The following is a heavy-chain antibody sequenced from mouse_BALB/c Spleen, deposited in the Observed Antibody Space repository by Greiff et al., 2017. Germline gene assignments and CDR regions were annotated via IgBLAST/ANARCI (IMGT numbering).Heavy chain of an antibody. V-gene: IGHV2-6-7*01. D-gene: IGHD2-1*01. CDR1: GFSLTGYG. Sequence: VQLVESGPGLVAPSQSLSITCTVSGFSLTGYGVNWVRQPPGKGLEWLGMIWGDGSTDYNSALKSRLSISKDNSKSQVFLKMNSLQTDDTARYYCARDRDFYGNYLDYWGQGTSVTVSS. CDR3: ARDRDFYGNYLDY. CDR2: IWGDGST. J-gene: IGHJ4*01.